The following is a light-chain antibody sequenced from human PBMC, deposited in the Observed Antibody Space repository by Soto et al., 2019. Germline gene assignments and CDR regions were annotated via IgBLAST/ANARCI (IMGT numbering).Light chain of an antibody. CDR2: AAS. V-gene: IGKV1-12*01. Sequence: DIQMTQSPSSVSASVGDRVTITCRASQDISSWLVWYQQKSGKAPQFLIYAASSLQSGVPSRFSGSGSGTDFTLTISCLQPEDFATYFCQQGDTFPLTFGGGTKVELK. CDR3: QQGDTFPLT. J-gene: IGKJ4*01. CDR1: QDISSW.